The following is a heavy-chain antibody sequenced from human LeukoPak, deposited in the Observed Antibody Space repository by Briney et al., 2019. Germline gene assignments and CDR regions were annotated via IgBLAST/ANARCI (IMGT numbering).Heavy chain of an antibody. CDR3: ARGPVYSGGRDLDY. CDR2: IKQDGSEK. J-gene: IGHJ4*02. V-gene: IGHV3-7*05. CDR1: GFTFSNFY. D-gene: IGHD6-19*01. Sequence: PGGSLRLSCAASGFTFSNFYMSWVRQAPGKGLEWVANIKQDGSEKYYVDSVKSRFTISRDNAKNSLYLQMNSLRAEDTAVYYCARGPVYSGGRDLDYWGQGTLVTVSS.